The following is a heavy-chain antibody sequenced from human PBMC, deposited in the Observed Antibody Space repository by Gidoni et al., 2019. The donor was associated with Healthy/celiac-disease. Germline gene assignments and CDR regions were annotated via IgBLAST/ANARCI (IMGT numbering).Heavy chain of an antibody. CDR3: ANYDILTGYTGPPDY. CDR1: GFTFSSYG. D-gene: IGHD3-9*01. V-gene: IGHV3-30*18. CDR2: ISYDGSNK. Sequence: QVQRVESGGGVVQPGRSLRLSCAASGFTFSSYGMHWVRQAPGKGLEWVAVISYDGSNKYYADSVKGRFTISRDNSKNTLYLQMNSLRAEDTAVYYCANYDILTGYTGPPDYWGQGTLVTVSS. J-gene: IGHJ4*02.